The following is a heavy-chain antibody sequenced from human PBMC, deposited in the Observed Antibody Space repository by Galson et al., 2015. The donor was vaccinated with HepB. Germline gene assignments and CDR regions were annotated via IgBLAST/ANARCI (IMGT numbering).Heavy chain of an antibody. CDR2: INPNSGGT. V-gene: IGHV1-2*02. J-gene: IGHJ4*02. D-gene: IGHD6-13*01. Sequence: SVKVSCKASGYTFTGYYMHWVRQAPGQGLEWMGWINPNSGGTNYAQKFQGRVTMTRDTSISTAYMELSRLRSDVTAVYYCARDWQQLEHYFDYWGQGTLVTVSS. CDR3: ARDWQQLEHYFDY. CDR1: GYTFTGYY.